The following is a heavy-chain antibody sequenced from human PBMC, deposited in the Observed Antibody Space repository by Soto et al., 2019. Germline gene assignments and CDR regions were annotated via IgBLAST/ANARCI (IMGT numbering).Heavy chain of an antibody. CDR1: GFTFSSYG. CDR2: ISYDGSNK. CDR3: AKDLGYPHSGFDY. D-gene: IGHD3-22*01. V-gene: IGHV3-30*18. Sequence: GGSLRLSCAASGFTFSSYGMHWVRQAPGKGLEWVAVISYDGSNKYYADSVKGRFTISRDNSKNTLYLQMNSLRAEDTAVYYCAKDLGYPHSGFDYWGQGTLVTVSS. J-gene: IGHJ4*02.